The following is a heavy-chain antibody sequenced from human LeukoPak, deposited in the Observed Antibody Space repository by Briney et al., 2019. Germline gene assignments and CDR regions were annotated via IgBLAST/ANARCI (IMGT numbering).Heavy chain of an antibody. V-gene: IGHV4-39*07. CDR1: GGSISSSSYY. D-gene: IGHD3-10*01. Sequence: PSETLSLTCTVSGGSISSSSYYWAWIRQPPGKGLEWIGNIYYRGSTYYNPSLKSRVTISIDTSKNQFSLKLSSVTAADTAVYYCARDRPEKGVLWFGELGYWGQGTLVTVSS. CDR2: IYYRGST. CDR3: ARDRPEKGVLWFGELGY. J-gene: IGHJ4*02.